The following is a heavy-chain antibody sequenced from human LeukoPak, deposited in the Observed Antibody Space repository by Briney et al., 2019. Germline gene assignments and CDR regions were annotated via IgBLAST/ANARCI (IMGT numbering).Heavy chain of an antibody. CDR1: GFTFSSYA. J-gene: IGHJ4*02. V-gene: IGHV3-74*01. CDR3: ARESTLFGFLEWLSELGAFDY. CDR2: INSDGSST. Sequence: GGSLRLSCAASGFTFSSYAMSSVRQAPGKGLVWVSRINSDGSSTSYADSVKGRFTISRDNAKNTLYLQMNSLRAKDTAVYCCARESTLFGFLEWLSELGAFDYWGQGTLVTVSS. D-gene: IGHD3-3*01.